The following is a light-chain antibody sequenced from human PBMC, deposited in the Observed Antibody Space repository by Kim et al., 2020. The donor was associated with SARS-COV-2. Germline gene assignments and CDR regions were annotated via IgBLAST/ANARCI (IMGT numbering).Light chain of an antibody. V-gene: IGLV1-47*01. CDR1: STNVGSNF. CDR2: SNT. Sequence: QSVLTQPPSASGTPGQRVTISCSGSSTNVGSNFVYWYQQLPGTAPKLLIYSNTQRPSGVPDRFSGSKSGTSASLAISGLRSEDEADYYCVVWDDSLSGWLFGGGTQLTVL. J-gene: IGLJ3*02. CDR3: VVWDDSLSGWL.